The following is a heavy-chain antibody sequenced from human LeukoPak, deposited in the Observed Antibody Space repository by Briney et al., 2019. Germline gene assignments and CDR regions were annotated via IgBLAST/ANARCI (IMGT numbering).Heavy chain of an antibody. CDR1: GYTFTSYG. V-gene: IGHV1-18*01. D-gene: IGHD3-22*01. CDR2: ISAYNGNT. J-gene: IGHJ3*02. Sequence: ASVKVSCKASGYTFTSYGISWVRQAPGQGLEWMGWISAYNGNTNYAQKLQGRVTMTTDTSTSTAHMELRSLRSDDTAVYYCARPDSSGYYGAFDIWGQGTMVTVSS. CDR3: ARPDSSGYYGAFDI.